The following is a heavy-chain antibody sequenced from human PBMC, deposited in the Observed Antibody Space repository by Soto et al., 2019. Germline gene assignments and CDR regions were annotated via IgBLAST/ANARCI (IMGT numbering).Heavy chain of an antibody. Sequence: SETLSLTCIVSGGSISSGDYYWSWIRQHPGKGLEWIGYIYYSGSAYYNPSLKSRVSMSVDTSKNQFSLKLSSVTAADTAIYFCARGASSNWHYFDYWGQGTLVTVSS. CDR1: GGSISSGDYY. CDR3: ARGASSNWHYFDY. D-gene: IGHD6-13*01. CDR2: IYYSGSA. J-gene: IGHJ4*02. V-gene: IGHV4-31*03.